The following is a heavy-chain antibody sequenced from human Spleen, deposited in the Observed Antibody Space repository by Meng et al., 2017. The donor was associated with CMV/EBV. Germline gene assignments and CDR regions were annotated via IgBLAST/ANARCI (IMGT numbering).Heavy chain of an antibody. J-gene: IGHJ6*02. CDR1: GYTFTNYD. V-gene: IGHV1-8*02. Sequence: ASVKVSCKASGYTFTNYDINWVRQAPGQGLEWMGWMKPNSGDTGYAQKSQGRVTFTRNASIRTAYMELSSLRSEDTAVYYCSRDRVYSALGGVIVNTDYSYYYGMDVWGQGTTVTVSS. D-gene: IGHD3-16*02. CDR2: MKPNSGDT. CDR3: SRDRVYSALGGVIVNTDYSYYYGMDV.